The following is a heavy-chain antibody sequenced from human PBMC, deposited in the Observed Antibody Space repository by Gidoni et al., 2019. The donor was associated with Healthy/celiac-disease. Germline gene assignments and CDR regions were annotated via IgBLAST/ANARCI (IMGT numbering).Heavy chain of an antibody. CDR1: GFIFSSYS. V-gene: IGHV3-21*01. CDR2: ISSSSSYI. Sequence: EVQLVESGGGLVKPGGILRLSCAASGFIFSSYSMTWVRQAPGKGLVWVSSISSSSSYIYYADSVKGRFTISRDNAKNSLYLQMNSLRAEDTAVYYCARFDSSGNFDYWGQGTLVTVSS. J-gene: IGHJ4*02. D-gene: IGHD3-22*01. CDR3: ARFDSSGNFDY.